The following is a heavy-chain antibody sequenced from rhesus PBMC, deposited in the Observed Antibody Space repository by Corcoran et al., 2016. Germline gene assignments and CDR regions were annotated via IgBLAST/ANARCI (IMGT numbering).Heavy chain of an antibody. J-gene: IGHJ4*01. Sequence: QVQLQESGPGLVKPLETLSLTCAVSGGSISRNYWSWLRQPPGQGREWIGYMYGSGSSTNYNPSLKSRVTLSVDTSKNQFSLKLSSVTAADTAVYYCARERAAATPYFDSWGQGVLVTVSS. CDR1: GGSISRNY. CDR2: MYGSGSST. V-gene: IGHV4S11*01. D-gene: IGHD6-43*01. CDR3: ARERAAATPYFDS.